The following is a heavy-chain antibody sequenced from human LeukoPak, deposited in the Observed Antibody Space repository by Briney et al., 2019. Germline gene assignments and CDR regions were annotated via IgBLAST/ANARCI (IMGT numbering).Heavy chain of an antibody. Sequence: GGSLRLSCAASGFTFSSYSMNWVRQAPGKGLEWVSSISSSSSYIYYADSVKGRFTISRGNAKNSLYLQMNSLRAEDTAVYYCARVAYNWNYGLDYWGQGTLVTVSS. V-gene: IGHV3-21*01. CDR1: GFTFSSYS. CDR3: ARVAYNWNYGLDY. J-gene: IGHJ4*02. D-gene: IGHD1-7*01. CDR2: ISSSSSYI.